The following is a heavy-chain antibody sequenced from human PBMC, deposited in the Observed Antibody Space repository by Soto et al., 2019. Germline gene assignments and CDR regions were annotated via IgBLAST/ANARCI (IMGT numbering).Heavy chain of an antibody. CDR1: GYTFSSYL. CDR2: INAGNANT. Sequence: QVHLVQSGAEVKKPGASVKVSCKASGYTFSSYLMHWVRQAPGQRLEWMGWINAGNANTKYSQKFRGRVTITRDTSASTAYMELSSLRSEDTAVYYCARDAGGWYGDWGQGTLVTVSS. V-gene: IGHV1-3*01. J-gene: IGHJ4*02. D-gene: IGHD6-19*01. CDR3: ARDAGGWYGD.